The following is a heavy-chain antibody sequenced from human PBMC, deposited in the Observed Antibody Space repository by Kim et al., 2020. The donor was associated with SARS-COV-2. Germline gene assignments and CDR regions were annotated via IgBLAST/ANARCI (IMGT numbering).Heavy chain of an antibody. Sequence: SETLSLTCTVSGGSISSYYWSWIRQPAGKGLEWIGRIYTSGSTNYNPSLKSRVTMSVDTSKNQFSLKLSSVTAADTAVYYCARDFDYYGSGSYYKDAFDIWGQGTMVTVSS. V-gene: IGHV4-4*07. J-gene: IGHJ3*02. CDR3: ARDFDYYGSGSYYKDAFDI. D-gene: IGHD3-10*01. CDR1: GGSISSYY. CDR2: IYTSGST.